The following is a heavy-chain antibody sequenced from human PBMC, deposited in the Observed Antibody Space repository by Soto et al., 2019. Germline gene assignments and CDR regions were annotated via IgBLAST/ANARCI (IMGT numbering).Heavy chain of an antibody. J-gene: IGHJ5*02. Sequence: SETLSLTCTVAGGSVISVSYCWGWIRQSPEKCLEWIASISYSGSTYYSPTLKSRLIISVDTSKSQFSLKLSSVTAADTAVYYCARLGPYGSESYSFRYNRFDPWGQGTQVTVSS. V-gene: IGHV4-39*01. D-gene: IGHD3-10*01. CDR2: ISYSGST. CDR1: GGSVISVSYC. CDR3: ARLGPYGSESYSFRYNRFDP.